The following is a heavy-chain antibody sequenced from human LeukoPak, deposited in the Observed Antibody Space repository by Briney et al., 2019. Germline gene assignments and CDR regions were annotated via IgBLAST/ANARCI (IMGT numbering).Heavy chain of an antibody. CDR2: INSDTNIT. J-gene: IGHJ4*02. D-gene: IGHD2-21*02. CDR1: GFIFSSYP. Sequence: GGSLRLSCVASGFIFSSYPMNWVRQAPGKGLEWVSHINSDTNITPYTASVSGRFTISRDNAKNSLYLHVTSLRDEDTAVYYCVREDTPATANYWGQGTLVTISS. CDR3: VREDTPATANY. V-gene: IGHV3-48*02.